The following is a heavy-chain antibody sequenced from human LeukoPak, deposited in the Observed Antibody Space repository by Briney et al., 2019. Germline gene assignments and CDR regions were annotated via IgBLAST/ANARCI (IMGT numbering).Heavy chain of an antibody. Sequence: SETLSLTCSVSGDSVSRSDSYWDWIRQPPGKGREWIGTIYYSGRTYYSPSLKSRVTMSVDPSNNQFSLNLRSVTAADTAVYYCARRRYYDSSGYLEWGQGTLLSVSS. V-gene: IGHV4-39*01. J-gene: IGHJ1*01. CDR2: IYYSGRT. CDR3: ARRRYYDSSGYLE. CDR1: GDSVSRSDSY. D-gene: IGHD3-22*01.